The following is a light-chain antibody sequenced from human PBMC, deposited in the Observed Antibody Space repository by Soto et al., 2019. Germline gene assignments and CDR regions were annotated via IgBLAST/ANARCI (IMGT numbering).Light chain of an antibody. CDR3: RQYGRSLEFA. Sequence: EIVLTQSPGTLSLSPGERATLSFSASQTVSSNFLAWYQEKPGQGPRLLIYGASTRATGIPDRFSGSGSGTDFTLTISRLDPEDFAVYYCRQYGRSLEFAVGGGTKVDIK. CDR2: GAS. J-gene: IGKJ4*01. CDR1: QTVSSNF. V-gene: IGKV3-20*01.